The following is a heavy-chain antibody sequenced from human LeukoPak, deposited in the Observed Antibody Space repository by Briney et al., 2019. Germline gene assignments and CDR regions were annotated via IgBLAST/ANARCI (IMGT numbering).Heavy chain of an antibody. CDR1: GFTFDDYT. D-gene: IGHD3-16*02. CDR3: AGSYRDYYGMDV. J-gene: IGHJ6*02. V-gene: IGHV3-43*01. CDR2: ISWDGGST. Sequence: PGGSLRLSCAASGFTFDDYTMHWVRQAPGKGLEWVSLISWDGGSTYYADSVRGRFTISRDNSKNSLYLQMNSLRTGDTALYYCAGSYRDYYGMDVWGQGTTVTVSS.